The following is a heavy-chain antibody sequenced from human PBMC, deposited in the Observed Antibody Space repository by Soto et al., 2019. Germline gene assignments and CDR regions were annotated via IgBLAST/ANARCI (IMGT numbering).Heavy chain of an antibody. J-gene: IGHJ6*03. Sequence: QVQLVQSGAEVKKPGSSVKVSCKASGGTFSSYAINWVRQAPGQGLEWMGRIVPMFGIPNFAPKFQGRVTMTADRSTTTAYMALSSLRSEDTAVYYCASGPYTSSSGGYYYYSMDVRGKGTTVTVSS. CDR2: IVPMFGIP. V-gene: IGHV1-69*02. CDR1: GGTFSSYA. D-gene: IGHD6-6*01. CDR3: ASGPYTSSSGGYYYYSMDV.